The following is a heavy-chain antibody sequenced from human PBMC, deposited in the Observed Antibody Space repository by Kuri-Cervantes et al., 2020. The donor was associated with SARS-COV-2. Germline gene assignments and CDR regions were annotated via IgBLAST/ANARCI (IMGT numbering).Heavy chain of an antibody. CDR1: GFTFSSYG. V-gene: IGHV3-33*01. CDR2: IWYDGSNK. Sequence: GESLKISCAASGFTFSSYGMHWVRQAPGKGLEWVAVIWYDGSNKYYADSVKGRFTISRDNSKNTLYLQMNSLRAEDTAVYYCARGGAYDYVWGSSYYYMDVWGKGTTVTVSS. CDR3: ARGGAYDYVWGSSYYYMDV. J-gene: IGHJ6*03. D-gene: IGHD3-16*01.